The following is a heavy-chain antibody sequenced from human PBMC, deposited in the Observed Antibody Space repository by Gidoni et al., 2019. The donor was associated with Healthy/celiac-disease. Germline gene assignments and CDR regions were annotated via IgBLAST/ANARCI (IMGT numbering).Heavy chain of an antibody. CDR2: INPTGGST. J-gene: IGHJ5*02. CDR1: GYTFTRYF. V-gene: IGHV1-46*01. D-gene: IGHD2-21*02. CDR3: ARGLGEHHGGNSTS. Sequence: QVQLVQSGAEVKKPGASVTVSCKASGYTFTRYFMHWVRQAPGQGLEWMGIINPTGGSTYYAQKFQGRVTMTRDTSTSTVYMELSSLRSEDTAVYYCARGLGEHHGGNSTSWGQGTLVTVSS.